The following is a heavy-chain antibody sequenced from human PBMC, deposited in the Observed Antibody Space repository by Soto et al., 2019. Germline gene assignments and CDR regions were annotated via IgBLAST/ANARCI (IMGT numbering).Heavy chain of an antibody. Sequence: GGSLRLSCAASGITFSNYAMNWVRQAPGKGLEWVSSISSSSSYIYYADSVMGRFTISRDNAKNSLYLQMNSLRAEDTAVYYWARVGYYDSSETSGGDSDWYFDPWGRGTLVTVS. V-gene: IGHV3-21*01. J-gene: IGHJ2*01. CDR3: ARVGYYDSSETSGGDSDWYFDP. CDR2: ISSSSSYI. CDR1: GITFSNYA. D-gene: IGHD3-22*01.